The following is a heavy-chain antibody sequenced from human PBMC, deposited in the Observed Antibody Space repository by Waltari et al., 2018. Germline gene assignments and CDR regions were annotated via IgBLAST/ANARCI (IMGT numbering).Heavy chain of an antibody. D-gene: IGHD3-22*01. CDR1: EFPFISYA. CDR2: ISYNERNI. CDR3: ARDYCDRTNCHGMDV. J-gene: IGHJ6*02. V-gene: IGHV3-30*04. Sequence: QVQLVESGGGVVQPGRSLRLSCAASEFPFISYAMHWVRQAPGKGLEWVAVISYNERNIYYVDSVKGRFTISRDNSKKMLYLQMNSLRGEDTAVYYCARDYCDRTNCHGMDVWGQGTTVTVSS.